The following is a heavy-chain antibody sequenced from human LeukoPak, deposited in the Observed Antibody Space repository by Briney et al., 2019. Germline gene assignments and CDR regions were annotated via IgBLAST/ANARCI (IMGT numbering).Heavy chain of an antibody. CDR2: ISSSSSYI. V-gene: IGHV3-21*01. CDR1: GFTFSSYS. Sequence: PGGSLRLSCAASGFTFSSYSMNWVRQAPGKGLEWVSSISSSSSYIYYAGSVKGRFTISRDNAKNSLYLQMNSLRAEDTAVYYCARDGGVYGDEPGYWGQGTLVTVSS. J-gene: IGHJ4*02. D-gene: IGHD4-17*01. CDR3: ARDGGVYGDEPGY.